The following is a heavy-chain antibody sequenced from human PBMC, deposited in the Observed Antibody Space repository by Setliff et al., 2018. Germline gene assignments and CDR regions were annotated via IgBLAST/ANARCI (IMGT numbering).Heavy chain of an antibody. V-gene: IGHV3-23*01. CDR2: ISGSGDST. CDR1: GFTFSSYA. CDR3: AKRGPYCSGGTCHYYFDY. D-gene: IGHD2-15*01. J-gene: IGHJ4*02. Sequence: GGSLRLSCAASGFTFSSYAITWVRQAPGKGLEWVSMISGSGDSTYYADSVKGRFTISRDNSKNTLYLQMTSLRAEDTAVYYCAKRGPYCSGGTCHYYFDYWGQGTLVTVSS.